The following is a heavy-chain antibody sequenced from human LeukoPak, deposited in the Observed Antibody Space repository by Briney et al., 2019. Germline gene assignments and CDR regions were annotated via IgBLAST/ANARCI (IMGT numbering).Heavy chain of an antibody. D-gene: IGHD1-1*01. V-gene: IGHV3-74*01. CDR2: ISSDGSDT. CDR1: GFTFSSYW. Sequence: GGSLRLSCAASGFTFSSYWMHWVRQAPGKGLVWVSRISSDGSDTSYADSVKGRFTISRDNSKNTLYLQMNSLRAEDRAVYYCARTTYRFDSWGQGTLVTVSS. CDR3: ARTTYRFDS. J-gene: IGHJ4*02.